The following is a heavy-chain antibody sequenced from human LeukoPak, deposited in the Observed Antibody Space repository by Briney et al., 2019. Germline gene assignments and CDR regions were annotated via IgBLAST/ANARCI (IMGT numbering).Heavy chain of an antibody. V-gene: IGHV4-39*01. D-gene: IGHD3-16*01. J-gene: IGHJ3*02. CDR3: ARHFGVLGGAFDI. CDR2: IYYSGST. CDR1: GGSISSSSYY. Sequence: SETLSLTCTVSGGSISSSSYYWGWIRQPPGRGLEWIGSIYYSGSTYYNPSLKSRVTISVDTSKNQFSLKLSSVTAADTAVYYCARHFGVLGGAFDIRGQGTMVTVSS.